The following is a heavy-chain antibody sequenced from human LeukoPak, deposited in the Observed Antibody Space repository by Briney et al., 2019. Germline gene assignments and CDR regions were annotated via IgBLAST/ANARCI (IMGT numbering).Heavy chain of an antibody. J-gene: IGHJ4*02. D-gene: IGHD2-2*01. CDR3: ARTRSAVNTKGLDS. CDR1: GFAVSSNY. CDR2: VYSGGST. Sequence: PGGSLRLSCAASGFAVSSNYMTWVRQAPGKGLEWVSVVYSGGSTEYADSVKGRFTISRDNSKNTLYLQMNSLRAEDTAVYYCARTRSAVNTKGLDSWGQGTLVTVSS. V-gene: IGHV3-53*01.